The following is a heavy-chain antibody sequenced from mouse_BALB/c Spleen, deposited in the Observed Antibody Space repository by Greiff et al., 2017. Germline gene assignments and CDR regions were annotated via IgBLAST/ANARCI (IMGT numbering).Heavy chain of an antibody. CDR2: IDTSDSYT. CDR1: GYTFTDYW. CDR3: ALYYGYWFAY. Sequence: VQLQQPGAELVMPGASAKMSCKASGYTFTDYWMHWVKQRPGQGLEWIGAIDTSDSYTSYNQKFKGKATLTVDESSSTAYMQLSSLTSEDSAVYYCALYYGYWFAYWGQGTLVTVSA. D-gene: IGHD1-2*01. J-gene: IGHJ3*01. V-gene: IGHV1-69*01.